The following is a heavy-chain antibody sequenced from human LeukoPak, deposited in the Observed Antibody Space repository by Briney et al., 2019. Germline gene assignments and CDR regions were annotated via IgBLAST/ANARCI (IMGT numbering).Heavy chain of an antibody. V-gene: IGHV4-34*01. CDR2: INHSGST. CDR1: GGSFSGYY. D-gene: IGHD3-22*01. Sequence: SETLSLTCAVYGGSFSGYYWSWIRQPPGKGLEWIGEINHSGSTNYNPSLKSRVTISVDTSKNQFSLKLSSVTAADTAVYYCARGSRNYYDSSGYSLGYFQHWGQGTLVTVSS. J-gene: IGHJ1*01. CDR3: ARGSRNYYDSSGYSLGYFQH.